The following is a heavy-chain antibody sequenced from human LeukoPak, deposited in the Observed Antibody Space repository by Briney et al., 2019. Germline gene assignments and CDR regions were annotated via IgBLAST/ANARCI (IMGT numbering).Heavy chain of an antibody. J-gene: IGHJ4*02. Sequence: SVKVSCKASGGTFSSYAISWVRQAPGQGLEWMGGIIPIFGTANYAQKFQGRVTITADESTSTAYMELSSLRSEDTAVYYCASRKTYYYDSSGYSFDYWGQGTLVTVSS. D-gene: IGHD3-22*01. CDR3: ASRKTYYYDSSGYSFDY. CDR1: GGTFSSYA. V-gene: IGHV1-69*13. CDR2: IIPIFGTA.